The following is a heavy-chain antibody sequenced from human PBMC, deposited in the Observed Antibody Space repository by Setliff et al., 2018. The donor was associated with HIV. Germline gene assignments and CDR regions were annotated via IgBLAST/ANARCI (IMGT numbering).Heavy chain of an antibody. D-gene: IGHD4-17*01. Sequence: PGESLKISCKGSRYSFATYWIAWVRQTGKGLEWMGIVYPGDSDTRYSPSFQGQVTISADKSISTAYLHWSTLKASDTAMYYCATLDPNYGDYANYWGQGTLVTVSS. CDR2: VYPGDSDT. CDR3: ATLDPNYGDYANY. V-gene: IGHV5-51*01. CDR1: RYSFATYW. J-gene: IGHJ4*02.